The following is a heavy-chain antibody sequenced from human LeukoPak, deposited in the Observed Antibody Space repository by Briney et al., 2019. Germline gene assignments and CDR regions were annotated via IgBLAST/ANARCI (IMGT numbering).Heavy chain of an antibody. V-gene: IGHV4-34*01. D-gene: IGHD2-15*01. Sequence: SETLTLTCAVYAGSFSGYYWSWIRQPPGKGLEWVGEINHSGSTNYNPSLKSRVTISVDTSKNQFSLKLSSVTAADTAVYYCARGGAAYCSGGSCYPFKYWGQGTLLTVSS. J-gene: IGHJ4*02. CDR2: INHSGST. CDR1: AGSFSGYY. CDR3: ARGGAAYCSGGSCYPFKY.